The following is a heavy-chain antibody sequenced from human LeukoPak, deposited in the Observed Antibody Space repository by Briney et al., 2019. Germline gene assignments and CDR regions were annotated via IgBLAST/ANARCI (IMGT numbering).Heavy chain of an antibody. J-gene: IGHJ4*02. D-gene: IGHD2-2*01. CDR2: IYQSGST. CDR3: ARGSKEVVPAAIPPTLDY. CDR1: GGSISSSSYY. Sequence: SETLSPTCTVSGGSISSSSYYWGWIRQPPGKGLEWTGQIYQSGSTNYNPSLKSRVTISVDTSKNQFSLKLSSVTAADTAVYYCARGSKEVVPAAIPPTLDYWGQGTLVTVSS. V-gene: IGHV4-39*07.